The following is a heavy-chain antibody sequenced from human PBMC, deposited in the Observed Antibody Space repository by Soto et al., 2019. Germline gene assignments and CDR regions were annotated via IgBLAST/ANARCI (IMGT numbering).Heavy chain of an antibody. V-gene: IGHV1-18*01. CDR1: GYTFTSYG. CDR2: ISAYNGNT. J-gene: IGHJ4*02. D-gene: IGHD3-22*01. CDR3: ARDIDYYDSSGYYVPLDY. Sequence: GVSVKVSCKASGYTFTSYGISWVRQAPGQGLEWMGWISAYNGNTNYAQKLQGRVTMTTDTSTSTAYMELRSLRSDDTAVYYCARDIDYYDSSGYYVPLDYWGQGTLVTVSS.